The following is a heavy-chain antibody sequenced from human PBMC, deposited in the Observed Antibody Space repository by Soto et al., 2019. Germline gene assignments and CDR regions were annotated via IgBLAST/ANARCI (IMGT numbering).Heavy chain of an antibody. V-gene: IGHV4-59*08. J-gene: IGHJ4*02. CDR2: IYYSGGT. CDR3: SRGALGCGGDCYSAPNDY. Sequence: PSETLSLTCTVSGGSISSYYWSWIRPPPGKGLEWIGYIYYSGGTHYNPSPKSPVTLSVDTSQNQFSPKLSPCTAPDTAVFYFSRGALGCGGDCYSAPNDYWGQGTLVPVSS. D-gene: IGHD2-21*02. CDR1: GGSISSYY.